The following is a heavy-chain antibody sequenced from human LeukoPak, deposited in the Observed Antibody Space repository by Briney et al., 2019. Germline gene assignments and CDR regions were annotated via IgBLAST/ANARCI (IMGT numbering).Heavy chain of an antibody. Sequence: GGSLRLSCAASGFTVSSNYMSWVRQAPGKGLEWVSVIYGGGSTYYADSVKGRFTISRDNSKNTLYLQMNSLRAEDTAVYYCASIQLWSLDAFDIWGQGTMVTVSS. J-gene: IGHJ3*02. CDR1: GFTVSSNY. CDR3: ASIQLWSLDAFDI. D-gene: IGHD5-18*01. V-gene: IGHV3-53*05. CDR2: IYGGGST.